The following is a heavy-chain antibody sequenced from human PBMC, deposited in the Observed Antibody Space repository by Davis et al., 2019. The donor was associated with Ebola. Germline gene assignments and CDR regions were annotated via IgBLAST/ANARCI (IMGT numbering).Heavy chain of an antibody. V-gene: IGHV1-18*01. D-gene: IGHD5-12*01. CDR1: GYTFSSYG. CDR3: TTPGGQDSGYDVFDI. CDR2: INGYNGNT. Sequence: AASVKVSCKASGYTFSSYGISWVRQAPGQGLEWMGWINGYNGNTNYAQKLQGRVTMTTDTSTSTAYMELSSLRSEDTALYYCTTPGGQDSGYDVFDIWGQGTMVTVSS. J-gene: IGHJ3*02.